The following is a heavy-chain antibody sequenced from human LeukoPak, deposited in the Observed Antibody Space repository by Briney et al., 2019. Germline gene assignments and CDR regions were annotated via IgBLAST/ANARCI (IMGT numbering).Heavy chain of an antibody. Sequence: PGRSLRLSCAASGFTFSSYGMHWVRQAPRKGLEWVAVIWYDGSNKYYADSVKGRFTISRDNSKNTLYLQMNSLRAEDTAVYYCAREERQGDYFDYWGQGTLVTVSS. CDR2: IWYDGSNK. CDR1: GFTFSSYG. V-gene: IGHV3-33*01. J-gene: IGHJ4*02. CDR3: AREERQGDYFDY. D-gene: IGHD5-24*01.